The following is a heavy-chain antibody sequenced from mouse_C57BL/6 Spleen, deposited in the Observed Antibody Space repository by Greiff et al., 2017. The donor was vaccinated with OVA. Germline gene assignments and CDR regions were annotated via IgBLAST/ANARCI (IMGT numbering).Heavy chain of an antibody. D-gene: IGHD1-1*01. CDR1: GFNIKDYY. Sequence: EVKLMESGAELVKPGASVKLSCTASGFNIKDYYMHWVKQRTEQGLEWIGRIDPEDGETKYAPKFQGKATITADTSSNTAYLQLSSLTSEDTAVYYCAVYYGSTPFAYWGQGTLVTVSA. V-gene: IGHV14-2*01. CDR3: AVYYGSTPFAY. CDR2: IDPEDGET. J-gene: IGHJ3*01.